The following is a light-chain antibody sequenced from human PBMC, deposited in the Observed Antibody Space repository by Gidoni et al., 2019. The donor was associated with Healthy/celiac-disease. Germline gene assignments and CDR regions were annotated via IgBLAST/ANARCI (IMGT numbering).Light chain of an antibody. J-gene: IGLJ3*02. V-gene: IGLV2-14*03. Sequence: QSALTQPASVSGSPGQSITISCTGTSSDVGGYNYVSWYQQHPGKAPKLMIYDVSNRPSGVSNRFSCSKSGTTASLTISGLQAEDEADYYCSSYARSSTWVFGGGTKLTVL. CDR2: DVS. CDR3: SSYARSSTWV. CDR1: SSDVGGYNY.